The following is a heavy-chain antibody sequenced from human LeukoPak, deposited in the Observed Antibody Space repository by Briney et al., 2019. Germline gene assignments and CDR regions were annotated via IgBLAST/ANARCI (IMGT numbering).Heavy chain of an antibody. Sequence: GASVKVSCKASGYTFTGYYMHWVRQAPGQGLEWMGRINPNSGGINYAQKFQGRVTMTRDTSISTAYMELSRLRSDDTAVYYCARVNYGDYVAGAFDIWGQGTMVTVSS. J-gene: IGHJ3*02. CDR3: ARVNYGDYVAGAFDI. D-gene: IGHD4-17*01. CDR1: GYTFTGYY. CDR2: INPNSGGI. V-gene: IGHV1-2*06.